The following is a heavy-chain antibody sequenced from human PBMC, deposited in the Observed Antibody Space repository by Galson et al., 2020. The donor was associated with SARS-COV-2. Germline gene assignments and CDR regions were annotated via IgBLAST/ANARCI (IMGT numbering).Heavy chain of an antibody. CDR1: GFTFSSYA. V-gene: IGHV3-23*01. CDR2: ISGSGGST. Sequence: GRSLRLSCAASGFTFSSYAMSWVRQAPGKGLEWVSAISGSGGSTYYADPVKGRFTISRDNSKNTLYLQMNSLRAEDTAVYYCAKDYCSSTSCSSSYYYGMDVWGQGSTVTVSS. CDR3: AKDYCSSTSCSSSYYYGMDV. D-gene: IGHD2-2*01. J-gene: IGHJ6*02.